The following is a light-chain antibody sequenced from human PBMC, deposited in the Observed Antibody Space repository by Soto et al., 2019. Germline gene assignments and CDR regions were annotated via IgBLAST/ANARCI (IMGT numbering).Light chain of an antibody. CDR3: QQYNNWPRT. J-gene: IGKJ1*01. CDR1: QSVISTY. V-gene: IGKV3-15*01. CDR2: GAT. Sequence: EILLTQSPGTLSLSPGERATLSCRASQSVISTYLAWYQQRPGQAPRLLIHGATTRATGIPARFSGSGSGTEFTLTISSLQSEDFAVYYCQQYNNWPRTFGQGTKVDIK.